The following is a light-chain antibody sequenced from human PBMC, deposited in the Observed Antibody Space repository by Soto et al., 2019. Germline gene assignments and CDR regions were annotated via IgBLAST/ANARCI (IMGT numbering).Light chain of an antibody. CDR2: DAS. J-gene: IGKJ4*01. CDR1: QTISNW. CDR3: QQYNTYPLP. V-gene: IGKV1-5*01. Sequence: DIQMTQSPSTLSASVGDRVTITCRASQTISNWLAWYQQKPGKAPKVLIFDASTLDGGVPSRFSGRRSGTDFTLTISSLQPSDFATYYCQQYNTYPLPLGGGPKVDI.